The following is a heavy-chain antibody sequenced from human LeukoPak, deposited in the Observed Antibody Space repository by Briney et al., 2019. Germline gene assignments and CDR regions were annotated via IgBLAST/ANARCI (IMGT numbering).Heavy chain of an antibody. CDR2: IYYSGST. V-gene: IGHV4-59*08. J-gene: IGHJ3*02. CDR3: ARWPTYYYDSSGYYAFDI. D-gene: IGHD3-22*01. CDR1: GGSISSYY. Sequence: SETLSLTCTVSGGSISSYYWSWIRQPPGKGLEWIGYIYYSGSTNYNPSLKSRVTISVDTSKNQFSLKLSSVTAADTAVYYCARWPTYYYDSSGYYAFDIWGQGTMVTVSS.